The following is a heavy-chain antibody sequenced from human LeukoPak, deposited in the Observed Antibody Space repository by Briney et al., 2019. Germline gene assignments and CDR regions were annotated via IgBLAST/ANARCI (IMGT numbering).Heavy chain of an antibody. J-gene: IGHJ6*03. CDR2: IYYSGST. V-gene: IGHV4-59*12. CDR3: ARWRVAARPKVYYMDV. CDR1: GGSISSYY. D-gene: IGHD6-6*01. Sequence: SETLSLTCTVSGGSISSYYWSWIRQPPGKGLEWIGYIYYSGSTNYNPSLKSRVTISVDTSKNQFSLKLSSVTAADTAVYYCARWRVAARPKVYYMDVWGKGTTVTVSS.